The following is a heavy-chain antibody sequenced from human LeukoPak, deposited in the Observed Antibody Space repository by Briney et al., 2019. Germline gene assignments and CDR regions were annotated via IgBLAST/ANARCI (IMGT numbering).Heavy chain of an antibody. CDR2: IYSSGST. CDR3: ARGGRGRNWFDP. CDR1: GGSISSYY. Sequence: SETLSLTCTVSGGSISSYYWSWIRQPPGKGLEWIGYIYSSGSTNYNPSLKSRVTISVDTSKNEFSLKLSSVTAADTAAYYCARGGRGRNWFDPWGQGTLVTVSS. V-gene: IGHV4-4*09. D-gene: IGHD3-10*01. J-gene: IGHJ5*02.